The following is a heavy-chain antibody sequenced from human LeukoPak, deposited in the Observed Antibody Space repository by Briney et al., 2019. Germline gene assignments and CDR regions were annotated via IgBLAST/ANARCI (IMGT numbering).Heavy chain of an antibody. D-gene: IGHD1-26*01. V-gene: IGHV3-30-3*01. CDR2: VSSDGNKK. J-gene: IGHJ5*02. Sequence: GGSLRLSCAASGFTFSSHAMHWVRQAPGKGLEWVAVVSSDGNKKFYADSVTGRFIISRDNPKSTVDLQMNSLRPEDTAVYYCARRGVVGASRWSWFDPWGQGTLVTVSS. CDR1: GFTFSSHA. CDR3: ARRGVVGASRWSWFDP.